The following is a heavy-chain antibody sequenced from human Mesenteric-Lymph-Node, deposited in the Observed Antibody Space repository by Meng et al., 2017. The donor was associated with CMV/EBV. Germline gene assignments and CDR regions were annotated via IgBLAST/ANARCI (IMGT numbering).Heavy chain of an antibody. CDR2: ISHGGGYI. CDR3: ARPLDIAVIDY. J-gene: IGHJ4*02. CDR1: GITFSNYW. D-gene: IGHD6-19*01. V-gene: IGHV3-21*01. Sequence: GGSLRLSCEASGITFSNYWMTWVRQAPGKGLEWVASISHGGGYIYYADSVKGRFTISRDNAKNSLYLQMNSVRAEDTAVYYCARPLDIAVIDYWGQGTLVTVSS.